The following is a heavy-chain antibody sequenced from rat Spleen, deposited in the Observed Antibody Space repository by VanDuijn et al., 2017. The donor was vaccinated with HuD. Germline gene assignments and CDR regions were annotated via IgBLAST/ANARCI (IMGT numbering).Heavy chain of an antibody. CDR3: ARSGRD. CDR1: GFSLTSYH. J-gene: IGHJ2*01. CDR2: MRFDGDT. Sequence: QVQLKESGPGLVQPSQTLSLTCTVSGFSLTSYHVHWVRQPPGKGLEWMGRMRFDGDTRYNSVLKSRLSISRDTSKSQVFLKMNSLQTEDTAMYFCARSGRDWGQGVMVTVSS. V-gene: IGHV2-27*01. D-gene: IGHD4-3*01.